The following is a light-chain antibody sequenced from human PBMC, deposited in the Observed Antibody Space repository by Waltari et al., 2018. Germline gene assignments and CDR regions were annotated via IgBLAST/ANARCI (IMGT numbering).Light chain of an antibody. V-gene: IGKV1-5*03. CDR1: PSISSW. Sequence: DIQMTQSPSTLSASVGDRVTITCRASPSISSWLAWYQVRPGKAPKLRIQKASSLQSGVPSRFSGSESGTTEFTLTISSLQPDDFATYYCQHYSSAPYTFGQGTKLEIK. CDR2: KAS. J-gene: IGKJ2*01. CDR3: QHYSSAPYT.